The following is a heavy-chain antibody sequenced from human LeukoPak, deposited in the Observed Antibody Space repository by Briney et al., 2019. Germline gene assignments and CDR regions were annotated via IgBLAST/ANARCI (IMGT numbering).Heavy chain of an antibody. V-gene: IGHV3-30*18. D-gene: IGHD1-26*01. CDR3: AKFGGATDY. CDR2: ISYGGSNK. CDR1: GFTFSSYG. J-gene: IGHJ4*02. Sequence: GGSLRLSCAASGFTFSSYGMHWVRQAPGKGLEWVAVISYGGSNKYYADSVKGRFTISRDNSKNTLYLQMNSLRAEDTAVYYCAKFGGATDYWGQGTLVTVSS.